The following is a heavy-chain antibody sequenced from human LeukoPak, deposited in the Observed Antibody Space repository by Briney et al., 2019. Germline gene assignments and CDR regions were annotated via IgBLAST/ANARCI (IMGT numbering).Heavy chain of an antibody. Sequence: PGGSLRLSCAASGLTVSSTYMSWVRQAPGKGLERVSLLYSGGNTYYADSVTGRFYNSRDNSKNTLYIQMNSLRAEDTGVYYCASYASGRYYFDYWGQGTLVTVSS. CDR2: LYSGGNT. V-gene: IGHV3-53*01. J-gene: IGHJ4*01. D-gene: IGHD3-10*01. CDR3: ASYASGRYYFDY. CDR1: GLTVSSTY.